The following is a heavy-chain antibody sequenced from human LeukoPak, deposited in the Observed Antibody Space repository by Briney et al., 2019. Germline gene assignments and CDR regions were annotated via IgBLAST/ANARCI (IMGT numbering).Heavy chain of an antibody. J-gene: IGHJ4*02. D-gene: IGHD3-22*01. V-gene: IGHV3-74*01. CDR1: GFTFSSYW. Sequence: GGSLRLSCAASGFTFSSYWMHWVRQAPGKGLVWASRISSDGISTSYADSVKGRFTISRDNAKNSLYLQMNSLRAEDTAVYYCAREVGSGYSDYWGQGTLVTVSS. CDR2: ISSDGIST. CDR3: AREVGSGYSDY.